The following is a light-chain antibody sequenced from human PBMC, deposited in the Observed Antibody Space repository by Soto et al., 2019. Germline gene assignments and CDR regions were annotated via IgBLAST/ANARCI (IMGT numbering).Light chain of an antibody. J-gene: IGKJ2*03. CDR2: GAF. Sequence: EIVMTQSPATLSVSPGERATLSCRASQSVSTNLAWYQQKPGQAPRLLIYGAFTRATGIPARFSGSGSGTEFTLTISSMQSEDFAVYYYQQYNNWPPYRFGQGTKLEIK. CDR3: QQYNNWPPYR. CDR1: QSVSTN. V-gene: IGKV3-15*01.